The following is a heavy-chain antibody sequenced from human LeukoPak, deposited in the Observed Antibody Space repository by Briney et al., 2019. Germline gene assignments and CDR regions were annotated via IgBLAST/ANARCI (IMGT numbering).Heavy chain of an antibody. CDR3: ANSPGRQDYYYFMDV. CDR2: INLSGGST. Sequence: ASVKVSCKASGYTSTSDSMHWVRPTPGQGLEWMGIINLSGGSTSYAQKFQGRVTMPRATSTSTVYMKLSSLKSETTACYCCANSPGRQDYYYFMDVWGKETRVSVSS. J-gene: IGHJ6*03. CDR1: GYTSTSDS. V-gene: IGHV1-46*01.